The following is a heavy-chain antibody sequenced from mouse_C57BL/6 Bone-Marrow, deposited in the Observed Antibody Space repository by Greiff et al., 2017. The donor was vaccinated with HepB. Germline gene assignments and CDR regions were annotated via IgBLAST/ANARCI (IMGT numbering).Heavy chain of an antibody. CDR2: SRNKANDYTT. V-gene: IGHV7-1*01. CDR3: AREYYDYAMDY. J-gene: IGHJ4*01. D-gene: IGHD1-1*01. Sequence: EVKLMESGGGLVQSGRSLRISCATSGFTFSDFYMEWVRQAPGKGLEWIAASRNKANDYTTEYSASVKGRFIVSRDTSQSILYLQMNALRAEDTAIYYCAREYYDYAMDYWGQGTSVTVSS. CDR1: GFTFSDFY.